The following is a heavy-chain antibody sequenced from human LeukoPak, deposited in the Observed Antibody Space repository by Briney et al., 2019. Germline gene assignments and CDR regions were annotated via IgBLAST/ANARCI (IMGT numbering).Heavy chain of an antibody. CDR1: GGSISSSSYY. D-gene: IGHD1-26*01. V-gene: IGHV4-39*07. J-gene: IGHJ4*02. Sequence: SETLSLTCTDSGGSISSSSYYWGWIRQPPGKGLEWIGSIYYSGSTYYNPSLKSRVTISVDTSKNQFSLKLSSVTAADTAVYYCARFNSGSYQHYFDYWGQGTLVTVSS. CDR2: IYYSGST. CDR3: ARFNSGSYQHYFDY.